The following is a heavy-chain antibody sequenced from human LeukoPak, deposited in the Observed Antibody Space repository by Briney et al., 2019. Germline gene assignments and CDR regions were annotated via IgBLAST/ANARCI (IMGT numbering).Heavy chain of an antibody. CDR1: GFTFTNYG. J-gene: IGHJ6*03. CDR2: IGAYNGNT. D-gene: IGHD5-24*01. CDR3: ARVASLDGNSLSYMDV. V-gene: IGHV1-18*01. Sequence: ASVKVSCKTSGFTFTNYGFSWVRQAPGQRLEWMGWIGAYNGNTNYAQKLQGRVTMTTDTSTSTAYMELRSLRSDDTAVYYCARVASLDGNSLSYMDVWGKGSTVTVSS.